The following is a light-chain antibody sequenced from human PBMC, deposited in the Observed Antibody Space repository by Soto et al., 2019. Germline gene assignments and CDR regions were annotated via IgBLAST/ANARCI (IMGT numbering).Light chain of an antibody. J-gene: IGLJ2*01. Sequence: QSVVTQTPSASGTPGQRVTISCSGSSSNIGDSPVDWYQQVPGAAPKLLIYSTNQRPSGVPDRFSGSKSGTSASLAIRGLQSEDEAEYFCAVWIGSLNTVVFGGGTQLTVL. V-gene: IGLV1-44*01. CDR3: AVWIGSLNTVV. CDR1: SSNIGDSP. CDR2: STN.